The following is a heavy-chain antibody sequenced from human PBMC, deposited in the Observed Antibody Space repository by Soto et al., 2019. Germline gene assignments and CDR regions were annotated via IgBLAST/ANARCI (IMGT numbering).Heavy chain of an antibody. CDR1: GFSFSTTGAG. Sequence: QIALKESGPTLVKPSQTLTLTCTFSGFSFSTTGAGVGWIRQPPGKALEWLALIFWNDAKRYSPSMRSRLTIIKDTSKNQVVLTMMNVDPVDTATYYCAYRRGGSSSGGNFDYWGQGTPVTVYS. V-gene: IGHV2-5*01. J-gene: IGHJ4*02. CDR2: IFWNDAK. CDR3: AYRRGGSSSGGNFDY. D-gene: IGHD2-15*01.